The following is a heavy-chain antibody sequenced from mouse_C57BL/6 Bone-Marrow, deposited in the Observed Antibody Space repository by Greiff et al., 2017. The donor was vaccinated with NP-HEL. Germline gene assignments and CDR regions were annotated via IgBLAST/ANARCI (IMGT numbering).Heavy chain of an antibody. CDR3: ARGAHYYGSSGGFAY. V-gene: IGHV1-18*01. Sequence: DVKLQESGPELVKPGASVKIPCKASGYTFTDYNMDWVKQSHGKSLEWIGDINPNNGGTIYNQKFKGKATLTVDKSSSTAYMELRSLTSEDTAVYYCARGAHYYGSSGGFAYWGQGTLVTVSA. CDR1: GYTFTDYN. CDR2: INPNNGGT. D-gene: IGHD1-1*01. J-gene: IGHJ3*01.